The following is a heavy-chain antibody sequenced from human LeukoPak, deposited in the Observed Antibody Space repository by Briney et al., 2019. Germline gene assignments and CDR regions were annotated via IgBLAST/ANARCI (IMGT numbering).Heavy chain of an antibody. Sequence: PSQTLSLTSAVYGGSFSGYYWSWIRQPPRKGLEWIGGINHSGSTNYNPSLKSRVTISLDTSKNQFSLKLSSVTAADTAVYYCARDDSSSWYAWYYWGQGTLVTVSS. D-gene: IGHD6-13*01. CDR1: GGSFSGYY. J-gene: IGHJ4*02. CDR3: ARDDSSSWYAWYY. CDR2: INHSGST. V-gene: IGHV4-34*01.